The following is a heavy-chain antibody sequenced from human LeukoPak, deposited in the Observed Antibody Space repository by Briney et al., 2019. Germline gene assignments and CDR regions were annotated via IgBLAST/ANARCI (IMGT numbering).Heavy chain of an antibody. Sequence: PSQTLSLTCTVSGGSISSGSYFWSWIRQSAGRGLEWIGRIDSSGNTNYNPSLKSRVTMSLDTSKNQLSLKLSSVTAADTAVYYCAREALPNGVWRVGWFDPWGQGTLVTVFS. CDR3: AREALPNGVWRVGWFDP. CDR1: GGSISSGSYF. V-gene: IGHV4-61*02. CDR2: IDSSGNT. J-gene: IGHJ5*02. D-gene: IGHD2-8*01.